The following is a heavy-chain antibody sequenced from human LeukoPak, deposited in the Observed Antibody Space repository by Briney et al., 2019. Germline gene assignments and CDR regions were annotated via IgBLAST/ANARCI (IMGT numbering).Heavy chain of an antibody. V-gene: IGHV3-48*02. D-gene: IGHD4/OR15-4a*01. CDR3: ARVRGGNYQPLNFDY. CDR2: ITITSGNI. J-gene: IGHJ4*02. Sequence: GGSLRLSCAASGFTFSTYSMNWVRQAPGKGLEWLSYITITSGNIFYADSVKGRFTISRDNAKNSLYLQMNSLRDEDTAVYYCARVRGGNYQPLNFDYWGQGTLVPVSS. CDR1: GFTFSTYS.